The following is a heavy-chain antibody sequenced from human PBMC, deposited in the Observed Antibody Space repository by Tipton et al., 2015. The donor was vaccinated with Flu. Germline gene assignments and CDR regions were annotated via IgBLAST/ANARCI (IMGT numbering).Heavy chain of an antibody. CDR2: IWYDGSNK. CDR1: GFTFSSYG. V-gene: IGHV3-33*01. Sequence: SGFTFSSYGMHWVRQAPGKGLEWVAVIWYDGSNKYYADSVKGRFTISRDNSKNTLYLQMNSLRAEDTAVYYCARDGEYCSSTSCYYTLYYYYGMDVWGQGTTVTVSS. D-gene: IGHD2-2*01. CDR3: ARDGEYCSSTSCYYTLYYYYGMDV. J-gene: IGHJ6*02.